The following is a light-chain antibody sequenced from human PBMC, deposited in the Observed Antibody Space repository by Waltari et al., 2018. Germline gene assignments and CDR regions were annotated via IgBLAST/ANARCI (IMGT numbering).Light chain of an antibody. CDR2: KET. CDR3: QLADSTVTYV. V-gene: IGLV3-25*03. J-gene: IGLJ1*01. CDR1: PLSKQY. Sequence: SHELTQPPSVSVSPGQTATITCSGEPLSKQYVYWYQNKPGKAPVLLIYKETERPSGIPDRFAGSSSGTSVTLTISGVQAEDEADYYCQLADSTVTYVFGPGTKVIVL.